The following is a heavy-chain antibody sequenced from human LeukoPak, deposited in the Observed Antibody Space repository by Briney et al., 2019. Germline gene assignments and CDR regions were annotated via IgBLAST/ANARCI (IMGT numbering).Heavy chain of an antibody. CDR2: ISNDGSST. V-gene: IGHV3-74*01. CDR3: SYQRGGQVY. Sequence: GGSLRLSCAASGFTFRSYWMHWVRQAPGKGLVWVSRISNDGSSTDYADSVKGRFTISRDNAKNTLYLQMHSLRAEDTALYYCSYQRGGQVYWGQGTLVTVSS. J-gene: IGHJ4*02. CDR1: GFTFRSYW. D-gene: IGHD2-2*01.